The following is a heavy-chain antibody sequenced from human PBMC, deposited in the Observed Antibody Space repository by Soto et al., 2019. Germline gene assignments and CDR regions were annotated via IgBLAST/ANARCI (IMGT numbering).Heavy chain of an antibody. V-gene: IGHV4-59*01. CDR2: IYNSGRY. J-gene: IGHJ4*02. D-gene: IGHD1-1*01. CDR3: ARTLPNIQLFDS. Sequence: SETLSLTCTVSGGFIWGWIRQSPDKGLEWIGYIYNSGRYNYNPSLESRLTISIDTSKNQFSLRLASVTAADTAVYYCARTLPNIQLFDSWSQGTLVTVSS. CDR1: GGFI.